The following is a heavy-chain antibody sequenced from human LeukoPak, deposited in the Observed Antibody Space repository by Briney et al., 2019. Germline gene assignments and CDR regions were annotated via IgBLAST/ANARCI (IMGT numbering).Heavy chain of an antibody. Sequence: GASVKVSCKASGYTFTSYGISWVRQAPGQGLEWMGWISAYNGNTNYAQKLQGRVTMTTDTSTSTAYMELRSLRSDDTAVYYCARSFTIFGVVNGPHAFDIWGQGTMVTVSS. CDR1: GYTFTSYG. V-gene: IGHV1-18*01. CDR3: ARSFTIFGVVNGPHAFDI. D-gene: IGHD3-3*01. CDR2: ISAYNGNT. J-gene: IGHJ3*02.